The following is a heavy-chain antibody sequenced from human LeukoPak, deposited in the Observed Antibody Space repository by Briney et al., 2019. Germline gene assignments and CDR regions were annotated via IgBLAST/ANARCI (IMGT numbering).Heavy chain of an antibody. CDR2: INPSNGGT. Sequence: GASVKVSCKESGYTFLGYYIHWLRQAPGQGLEWMGWINPSNGGTNYAQRFQGRVAMTRDTSISTAYMEMSRLTFDDTAVYYCASGPTLGTTHPYFDYWGQGTLVTVSS. CDR1: GYTFLGYY. CDR3: ASGPTLGTTHPYFDY. J-gene: IGHJ4*02. D-gene: IGHD1-1*01. V-gene: IGHV1-2*02.